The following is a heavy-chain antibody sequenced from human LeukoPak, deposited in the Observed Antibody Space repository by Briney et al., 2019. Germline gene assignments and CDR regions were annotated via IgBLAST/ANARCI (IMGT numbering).Heavy chain of an antibody. J-gene: IGHJ4*02. V-gene: IGHV3-23*01. CDR2: ISGGEGST. Sequence: GGSLRLSCAASGFTFASFAMSWVRQAPGKGLEWVSAISGGEGSTYYTDSVKGRFTISTDNSKNMLYLQMNSLRPEDTAVYYCAKENSGTYLYYFDYWGQGTLVTVSS. CDR3: AKENSGTYLYYFDY. D-gene: IGHD1-26*01. CDR1: GFTFASFA.